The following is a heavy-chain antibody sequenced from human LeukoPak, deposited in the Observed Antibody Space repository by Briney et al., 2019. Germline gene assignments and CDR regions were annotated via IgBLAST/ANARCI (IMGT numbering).Heavy chain of an antibody. CDR2: ISSSSSYI. J-gene: IGHJ5*02. V-gene: IGHV3-21*01. D-gene: IGHD5-18*01. Sequence: GGSLRLSCAASGFTFSSYSMNWVRQAPGKGLEWVSSISSSSSYIYYADSVKGRFTISRDNAKNPLYLQMNSLRAEDTAVYYCARPISGYSYGIDPWGQGTLVTVSS. CDR3: ARPISGYSYGIDP. CDR1: GFTFSSYS.